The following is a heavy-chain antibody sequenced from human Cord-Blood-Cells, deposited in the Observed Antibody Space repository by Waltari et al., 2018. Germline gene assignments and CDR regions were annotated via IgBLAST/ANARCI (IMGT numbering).Heavy chain of an antibody. CDR1: GGSFSGYY. V-gene: IGHV4-34*01. CDR3: ASAYYGSGSYDY. CDR2: INHSGST. Sequence: QVQLQQWGAGLLKPSETLSLTCAVYGGSFSGYYWSWIRQPPGKGLEWIGEINHSGSTNHNPSLKSRVTISVDTSKNQFSLTLSSVTAADTAVYYCASAYYGSGSYDYWGQGTLVTVSS. J-gene: IGHJ4*02. D-gene: IGHD3-10*01.